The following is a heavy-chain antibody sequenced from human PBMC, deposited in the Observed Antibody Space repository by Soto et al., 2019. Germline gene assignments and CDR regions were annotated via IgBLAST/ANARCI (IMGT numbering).Heavy chain of an antibody. J-gene: IGHJ1*01. D-gene: IGHD3-16*01. CDR1: GGSVNSGIYY. Sequence: QVQLQESGPGLVKPSETLSLTCTVSGGSVNSGIYYWNWIRQPPGKGLEWLGYVFYSGNSNYKPSVRSRVAISVDTSTNQFFLRLCSVTAADTAVDYCVRSYNLMVAALGEWGQGTLVTVSS. CDR3: VRSYNLMVAALGE. V-gene: IGHV4-61*01. CDR2: VFYSGNS.